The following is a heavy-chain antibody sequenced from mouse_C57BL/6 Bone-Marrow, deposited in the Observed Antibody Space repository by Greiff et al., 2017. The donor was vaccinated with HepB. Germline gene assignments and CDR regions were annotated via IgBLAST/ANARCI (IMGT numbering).Heavy chain of an antibody. J-gene: IGHJ2*01. CDR1: GYTFTSYG. Sequence: VQLQQSGAELARPGASVKLSCKASGYTFTSYGISWVKQRTGQGLEWIGALYPRSGNTYYNEKFKGKATLTADKSSSTAYMKLRSLTSEDSAVYFCARDDDDGSRTDFDYGGQGTTLTVSS. CDR2: LYPRSGNT. D-gene: IGHD1-1*01. V-gene: IGHV1-81*01. CDR3: ARDDDDGSRTDFDY.